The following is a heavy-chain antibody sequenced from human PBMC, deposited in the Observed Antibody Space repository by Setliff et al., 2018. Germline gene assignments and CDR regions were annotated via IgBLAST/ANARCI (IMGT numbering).Heavy chain of an antibody. D-gene: IGHD3-10*01. CDR1: GVSISDGHF. J-gene: IGHJ4*02. Sequence: SETLSLTCAVSGVSISDGHFWGWIRQPPGKGLEWIGSIDRTGNRYYNSPLRSRVTLSIDMSRNELSLELRSMTAADTAVYYCARRDEYLQFREFFDFWGQGILVTV. CDR2: IDRTGNR. CDR3: ARRDEYLQFREFFDF. V-gene: IGHV4-38-2*01.